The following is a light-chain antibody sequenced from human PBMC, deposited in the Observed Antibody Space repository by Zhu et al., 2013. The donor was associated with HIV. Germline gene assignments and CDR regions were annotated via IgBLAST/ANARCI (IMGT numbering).Light chain of an antibody. Sequence: DIQLTQSPSFVSASVRDRVTITCRASQDIGRYLAWYQQRPGKAPELLVYAASTLQDGVPSRFAGRGSGTEFTLTISNLQPEDFATYYCQQTYIAPWTFGQGTKVEIK. CDR1: QDIGRY. CDR2: AAS. V-gene: IGKV1-9*01. CDR3: QQTYIAPWT. J-gene: IGKJ1*01.